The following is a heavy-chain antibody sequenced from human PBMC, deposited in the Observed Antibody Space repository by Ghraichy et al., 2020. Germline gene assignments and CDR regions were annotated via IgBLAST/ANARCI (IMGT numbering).Heavy chain of an antibody. CDR3: ARGLGNVLRYFDFPY. D-gene: IGHD3-9*01. CDR2: ISSSSSTI. CDR1: GFTFSSYS. Sequence: GESLNISCAASGFTFSSYSMNWVRQAPGKGLEWVSYISSSSSTIYYADSVKGRFTISRDNAKNSLYLQMNSLRDEDTAVYYCARGLGNVLRYFDFPYWGQGTLVTVSS. V-gene: IGHV3-48*02. J-gene: IGHJ4*02.